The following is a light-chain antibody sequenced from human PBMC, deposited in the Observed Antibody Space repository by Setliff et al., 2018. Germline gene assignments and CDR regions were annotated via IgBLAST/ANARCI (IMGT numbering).Light chain of an antibody. J-gene: IGLJ1*01. CDR1: SSDVGGYNY. CDR2: DVS. CDR3: SSYISSSTFV. Sequence: QSALTQPASVSGSPGQSITISCTGTSSDVGGYNYVSWYQQHPGKAPKLMIYDVSKRPSGVSNRFSGSKSGNTASLTISGLQAEDGADYYCSSYISSSTFVFGTGTKVTV. V-gene: IGLV2-14*01.